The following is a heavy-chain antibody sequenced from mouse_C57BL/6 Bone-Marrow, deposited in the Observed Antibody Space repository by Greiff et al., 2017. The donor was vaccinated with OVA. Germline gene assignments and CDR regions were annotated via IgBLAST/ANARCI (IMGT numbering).Heavy chain of an antibody. J-gene: IGHJ2*01. CDR1: GYTFTSYT. V-gene: IGHV1-4*01. CDR2: INPSSGYT. CDR3: ARSRRRGGFDN. Sequence: VQLVESGAELARPGASVKMSCKASGYTFTSYTMHWVKQRPGQGLEWIGYINPSSGYTKYNQKFKDKATLTADKSSSTAYMQLSSLTSEDSAVYYCARSRRRGGFDNWGQGTTLTVSS.